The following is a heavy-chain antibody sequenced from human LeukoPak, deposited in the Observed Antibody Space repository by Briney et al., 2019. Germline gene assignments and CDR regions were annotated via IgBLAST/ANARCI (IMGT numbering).Heavy chain of an antibody. V-gene: IGHV1-24*01. J-gene: IGHJ4*02. CDR3: ARGLDQQWLVEGDY. CDR1: GYTLTELS. D-gene: IGHD6-19*01. Sequence: GASVKVTCKFSGYTLTELSMHWVRQAPGKGLEWMGGFDPEDGETIYAQKFQGRVTMTEDTSTDTAYMELSSLRSEDTAVYYCARGLDQQWLVEGDYWGQGTLVTVSS. CDR2: FDPEDGET.